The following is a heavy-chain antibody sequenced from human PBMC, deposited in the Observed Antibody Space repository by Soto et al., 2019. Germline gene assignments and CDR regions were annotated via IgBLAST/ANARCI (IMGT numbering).Heavy chain of an antibody. CDR2: ISAYNDNT. CDR1: GYSFTSYG. V-gene: IGHV1-18*01. CDR3: ARETVYGDYVY. J-gene: IGHJ4*02. Sequence: ASVKVSCKASGYSFTSYGISWVRQAPGQGLEWMGWISAYNDNTNYAQNLQGRVTMTTDTSTSTAYMELRSLRSADTAVYYCARETVYGDYVYWGQGTLVTVSS. D-gene: IGHD4-17*01.